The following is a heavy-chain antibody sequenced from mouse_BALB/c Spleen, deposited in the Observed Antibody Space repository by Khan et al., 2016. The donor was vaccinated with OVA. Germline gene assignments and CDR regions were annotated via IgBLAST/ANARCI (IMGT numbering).Heavy chain of an antibody. V-gene: IGHV1-20*02. D-gene: IGHD1-1*01. Sequence: VQLKQSGPELVKPGASVKISCKASGYSFTGYFMNWVMQSHGKSLEWIGRINPHIGETLYNQKFKDKATLTVDESSSTAHMELRSLASEDSAVYYCTRIYRSYFDYWGQGTTLTVSS. CDR2: INPHIGET. CDR1: GYSFTGYF. J-gene: IGHJ2*01. CDR3: TRIYRSYFDY.